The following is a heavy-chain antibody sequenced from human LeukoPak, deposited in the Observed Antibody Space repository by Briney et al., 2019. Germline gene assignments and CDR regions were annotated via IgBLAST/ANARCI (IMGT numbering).Heavy chain of an antibody. CDR3: TSDPRIGGFFDS. J-gene: IGHJ4*02. CDR2: VKSRADGGTT. Sequence: GGSLRLSCAASGFTFNDAWMNWVRHVPGKGLEWVGRVKSRADGGTTVYAAPVKGRFTISRDDSKDTLYLQMNSLTTEDTAVYYCTSDPRIGGFFDSWGQGTLVTVSS. V-gene: IGHV3-15*01. D-gene: IGHD3-16*01. CDR1: GFTFNDAW.